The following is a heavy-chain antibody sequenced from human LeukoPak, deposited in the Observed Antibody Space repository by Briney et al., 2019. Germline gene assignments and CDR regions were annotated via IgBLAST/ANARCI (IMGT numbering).Heavy chain of an antibody. CDR3: AGSAMSKPFDH. CDR1: GFTLSSNP. Sequence: PGGSLRLSCAASGFTLSSNPMSWVRQAPGKGLEWVSIITGSGGSTSYADSVKGRFTISRDNSKNTLYLQMNSLRAEDTAVYYCAGSAMSKPFDHWGQGTLVTVSS. CDR2: ITGSGGST. D-gene: IGHD3-10*01. V-gene: IGHV3-23*01. J-gene: IGHJ4*02.